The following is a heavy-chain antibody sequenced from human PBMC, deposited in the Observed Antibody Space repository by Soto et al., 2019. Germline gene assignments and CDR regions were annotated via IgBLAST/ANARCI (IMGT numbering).Heavy chain of an antibody. CDR2: ISYDGSNK. Sequence: GGSLRLSCAASGFTFSSYAMHWVRQAPGKGLEWVAVISYDGSNKYYADSVKGRFTISRDNSKNTLYLQMNSLRAEDTAVYYCARGTEMVTGTTSDYWGQGTLVTVSS. CDR3: ARGTEMVTGTTSDY. CDR1: GFTFSSYA. J-gene: IGHJ4*02. D-gene: IGHD1-20*01. V-gene: IGHV3-30-3*01.